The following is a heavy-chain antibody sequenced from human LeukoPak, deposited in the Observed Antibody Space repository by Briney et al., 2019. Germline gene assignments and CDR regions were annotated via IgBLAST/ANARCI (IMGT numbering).Heavy chain of an antibody. CDR1: GGSISSYY. Sequence: PSETLSLTCTVSGGSISSYYWSWIRQPPGKGLEWIGYIHYSGGITYYNPSLKSRVTISVDTSKNQFSLKLSSVTAADTAVYYCARARYSGSYSAFDIWGQGTMVTVSS. J-gene: IGHJ3*02. V-gene: IGHV4-59*12. CDR3: ARARYSGSYSAFDI. CDR2: IHYSGGIT. D-gene: IGHD1-26*01.